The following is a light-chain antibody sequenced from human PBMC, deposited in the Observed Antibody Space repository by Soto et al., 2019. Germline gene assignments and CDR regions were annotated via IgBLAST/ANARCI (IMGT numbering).Light chain of an antibody. CDR1: SSNIGSNT. CDR3: AAWDDSMNALV. CDR2: SNN. Sequence: QSVLTQPPSASGTPGQRVTISCSGSSSNIGSNTVNWYQQLPGTAPKLLIYSNNQRPSGVPDRFSGSKSGTSASLAISGLPSEDEADYYCAAWDDSMNALVFGGGNKLTVL. J-gene: IGLJ2*01. V-gene: IGLV1-44*01.